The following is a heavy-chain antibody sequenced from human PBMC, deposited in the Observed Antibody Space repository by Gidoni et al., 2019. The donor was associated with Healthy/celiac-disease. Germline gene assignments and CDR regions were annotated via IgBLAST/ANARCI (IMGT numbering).Heavy chain of an antibody. D-gene: IGHD2-2*01. CDR3: ARVGDLGVVVPAAPLDY. V-gene: IGHV1-2*02. Sequence: QVQLVQSGAEVKKPGASVKVSCKASGYTFTGYYMHWVRQAPGQGLEWMGWINPNSGGTNYAQKFQGRVTMTRDTSISTAYMELSRLRSDDTAVYYCARVGDLGVVVPAAPLDYWGQGTLVTVSS. J-gene: IGHJ4*02. CDR2: INPNSGGT. CDR1: GYTFTGYY.